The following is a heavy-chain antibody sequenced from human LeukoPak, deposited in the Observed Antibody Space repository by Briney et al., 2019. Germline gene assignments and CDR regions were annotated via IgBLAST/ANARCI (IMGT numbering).Heavy chain of an antibody. Sequence: EASVKVSCKASGYTFTGNHVHWVRQAPGQGLEWMGRIIPIFGTANYAQKFQGRVTITTDESTSTAYMELSSLRSEDTAVYYCARDDSSGYHPYVFDYWGQGTLVTVSS. CDR2: IIPIFGTA. V-gene: IGHV1-69*05. D-gene: IGHD3-22*01. CDR3: ARDDSSGYHPYVFDY. J-gene: IGHJ4*02. CDR1: GYTFTGNH.